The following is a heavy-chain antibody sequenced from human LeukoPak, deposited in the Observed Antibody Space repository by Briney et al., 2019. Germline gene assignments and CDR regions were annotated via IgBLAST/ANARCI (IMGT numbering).Heavy chain of an antibody. V-gene: IGHV3-21*01. D-gene: IGHD1-1*01. CDR1: GFTFSSYS. Sequence: PGVSLRLSCAASGFTFSSYSMNWVRQAPGKGLEWVSSISSSSSYIYYADSVKGRFTISRDNAKNSLYLQMNSLRAEDTAVYYCARDGTGSDAFDIWGQGTMVTVSS. J-gene: IGHJ3*02. CDR2: ISSSSSYI. CDR3: ARDGTGSDAFDI.